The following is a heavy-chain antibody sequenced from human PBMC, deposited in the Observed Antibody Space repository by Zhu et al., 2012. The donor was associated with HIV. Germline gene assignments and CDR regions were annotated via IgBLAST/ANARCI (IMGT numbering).Heavy chain of an antibody. V-gene: IGHV3-23*01. CDR3: AISRPLFGRSGSAYFLS. CDR1: GFSFTSYS. Sequence: EVQLLESGGGLVQPGGSLTISCAASGFSFTSYSMSWVRQAPGKGLEWLSGISMSGDNSYYADSVKGRFTSSRDNSRNTLYLQMSGLTAEDTAIYYCAISRPLFGRSGSAYFLSWGQGNPGHRSPQ. J-gene: IGHJ4*02. CDR2: ISMSGDNS. D-gene: IGHD3-10*01.